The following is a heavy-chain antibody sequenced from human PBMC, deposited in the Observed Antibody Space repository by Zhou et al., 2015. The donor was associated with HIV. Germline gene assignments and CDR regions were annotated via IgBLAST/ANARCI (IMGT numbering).Heavy chain of an antibody. CDR2: IRYDGSNK. V-gene: IGHV3-30*02. CDR3: AIDPSYYYDSSGSFFDY. Sequence: QLQLVESGGGVVQPGGSLRLSCAASGFTFSSYGMHWVRQAPGKGLEWVAFIRYDGSNKYYADSVKGRFTISRDNAKNSLYLQMNSLRAEDTAVYYCAIDPSYYYDSSGSFFDYWGQGTLVTVSS. J-gene: IGHJ4*02. D-gene: IGHD3-22*01. CDR1: GFTFSSYG.